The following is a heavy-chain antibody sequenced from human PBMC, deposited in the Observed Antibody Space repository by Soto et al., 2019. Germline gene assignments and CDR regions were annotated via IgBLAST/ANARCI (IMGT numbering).Heavy chain of an antibody. CDR3: ARAHYHDSSGPNGHAFDI. CDR1: EFTFSDYA. V-gene: IGHV3-30-3*01. D-gene: IGHD3-22*01. Sequence: QVQLVESGGGVVQPGRSLRLSCAASEFTFSDYAMHWVRQAPGKGLEWVAVISDDGDKVFYADSMKDRLTISRDNSKSTLCMQQTSLGPEDTALYYCARAHYHDSSGPNGHAFDIWGQGTLVTVSS. J-gene: IGHJ3*02. CDR2: ISDDGDKV.